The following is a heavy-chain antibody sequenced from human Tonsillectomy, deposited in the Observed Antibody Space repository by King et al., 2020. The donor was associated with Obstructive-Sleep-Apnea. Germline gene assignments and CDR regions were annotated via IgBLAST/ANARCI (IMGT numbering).Heavy chain of an antibody. V-gene: IGHV3-49*03. CDR2: IRSRAYGATT. Sequence: VQLVESGGDLVQPGRSLRLSCTASGFIFGDYAVNWFRQAPGKGLEWGGFIRSRAYGATTQYAASVKGSFSISRDDSKSIAYLQMNSLKTEDTAVYYCARARRYCTGGGCYGGWYFDLWGRGTLVTVSS. CDR3: ARARRYCTGGGCYGGWYFDL. D-gene: IGHD2-15*01. CDR1: GFIFGDYA. J-gene: IGHJ2*01.